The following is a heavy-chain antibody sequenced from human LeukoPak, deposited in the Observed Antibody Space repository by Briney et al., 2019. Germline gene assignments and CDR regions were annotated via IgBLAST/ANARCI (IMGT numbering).Heavy chain of an antibody. CDR2: IKQDGSEK. CDR1: GFTFSSYW. CDR3: ARDSYFCPMDV. J-gene: IGHJ6*02. V-gene: IGHV3-7*04. Sequence: GGSLRLSCAASGFTFSSYWMSWARQAPGKGLEWVANIKQDGSEKYYVDSVKGRFTISRDNAKNSLYLQINSLRAEDTAVYYCARDSYFCPMDVWGQGTTVTVSS. D-gene: IGHD3-3*01.